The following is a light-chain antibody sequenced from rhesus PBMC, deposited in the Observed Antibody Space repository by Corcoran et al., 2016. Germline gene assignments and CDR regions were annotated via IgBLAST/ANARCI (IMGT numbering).Light chain of an antibody. CDR3: MQALEFPLT. CDR2: EVS. CDR1: QSLLDSEDGNTY. Sequence: DIVMTQTPLSLPVTPGEPASISCRSSQSLLDSEDGNTYLDWYLQKPGQSPQLVIYEVSNRASGVPDRLSGSGSDTDFTLKFSRVEAEDVGVYYCMQALEFPLTFVGGAKVEIK. J-gene: IGKJ4*01. V-gene: IGKV2-104*02.